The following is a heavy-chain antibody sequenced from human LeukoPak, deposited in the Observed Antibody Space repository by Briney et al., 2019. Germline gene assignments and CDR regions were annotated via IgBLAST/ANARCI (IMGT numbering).Heavy chain of an antibody. CDR3: TRPYGDYVGFDY. Sequence: GGSLKLSCAATGFTFSGSAMHWVRQASGKGLEWVGRIRSKANSYATAYAASVKGRFTISRDDSKNTAYLQMNSLKTEDTAVYYCTRPYGDYVGFDYWGQGTLVTVSS. D-gene: IGHD4-17*01. V-gene: IGHV3-73*01. J-gene: IGHJ4*02. CDR2: IRSKANSYAT. CDR1: GFTFSGSA.